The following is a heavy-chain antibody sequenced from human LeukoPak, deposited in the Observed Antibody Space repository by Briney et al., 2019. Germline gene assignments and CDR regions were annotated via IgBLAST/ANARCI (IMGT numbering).Heavy chain of an antibody. V-gene: IGHV4-59*08. CDR3: ARRRGYSKSEACWFDP. Sequence: SETLSLTCTVSGGSISSYYWSWIRQPPGKGLEWIGYIYYSGSTSYNPSLKSRVTISVDTSKNQFSLKLSSVTAADTAVYYCARRRGYSKSEACWFDPWGQGTLVTVSS. D-gene: IGHD5-18*01. CDR1: GGSISSYY. CDR2: IYYSGST. J-gene: IGHJ5*02.